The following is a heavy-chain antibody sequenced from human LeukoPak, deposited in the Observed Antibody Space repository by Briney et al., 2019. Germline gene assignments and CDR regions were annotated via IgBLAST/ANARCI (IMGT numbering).Heavy chain of an antibody. V-gene: IGHV3-9*01. CDR2: ISWNSGSI. Sequence: GGSLRLSCSASGFTFDDFAMHWVRQAPGKGLEWVSGISWNSGSIGYADSVKGRFTISRDNSKNTLYLQMNSLRAEDTAVYYCARGTSSSSWAFDYWGQGTLVTVSS. CDR1: GFTFDDFA. CDR3: ARGTSSSSWAFDY. J-gene: IGHJ4*02. D-gene: IGHD6-13*01.